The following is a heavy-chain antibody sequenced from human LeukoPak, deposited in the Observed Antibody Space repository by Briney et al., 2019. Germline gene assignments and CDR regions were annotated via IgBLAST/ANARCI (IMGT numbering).Heavy chain of an antibody. CDR2: INSSGDST. CDR3: ATNYGSGFDP. V-gene: IGHV1-46*01. J-gene: IGHJ5*02. Sequence: ASVKVSCKASGHTFTTYYMHWVRQAPGQGLEWMGIINSSGDSTSYAQKFQGRVTMTRDMSTSTVYMEMSSLRSEDTAEYYCATNYGSGFDPWGQGTLVTVSS. CDR1: GHTFTTYY. D-gene: IGHD3-10*01.